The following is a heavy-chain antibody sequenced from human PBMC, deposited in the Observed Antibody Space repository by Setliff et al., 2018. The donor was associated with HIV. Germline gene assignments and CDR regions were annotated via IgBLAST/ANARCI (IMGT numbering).Heavy chain of an antibody. CDR1: GGSISSYY. D-gene: IGHD3-22*01. Sequence: PSETLSLTCIVSGGSISSYYWSWIRQSAGKELEWIGRIHTSGNIRYNPSLQSRVTMSTDTSNNQFSLKLSSVTAADTAVYCCVKVGPSYYYDSTGYSPDAFDIWGHDTKVTVSS. V-gene: IGHV4-4*07. CDR3: VKVGPSYYYDSTGYSPDAFDI. CDR2: IHTSGNI. J-gene: IGHJ3*02.